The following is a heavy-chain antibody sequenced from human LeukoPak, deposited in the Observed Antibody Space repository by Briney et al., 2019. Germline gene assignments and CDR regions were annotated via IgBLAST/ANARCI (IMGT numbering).Heavy chain of an antibody. J-gene: IGHJ4*02. CDR1: GLILSNYN. V-gene: IGHV3-48*02. D-gene: IGHD7-27*01. Sequence: PGGSLRLSCAASGLILSNYNMNWLRQAPGKGLEWVSYISSSSSTITYADSVKGRFTISRDNAKRSLYLQMNSLRDDDTAVYYCARESWGFDYWGQGTLVSVSS. CDR2: ISSSSSTI. CDR3: ARESWGFDY.